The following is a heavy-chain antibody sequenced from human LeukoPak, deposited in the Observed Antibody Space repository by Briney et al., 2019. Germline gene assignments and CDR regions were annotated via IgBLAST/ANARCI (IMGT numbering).Heavy chain of an antibody. Sequence: ASVKVSCKASGGTFSSYAISWVRQAPGQGLEWMGGIILIFGTANYAQKFQGRVTITTDESTSTAYMELSSLSSEDTAVYYCAMMYSSGWPFDYWGQGTLVTVSS. J-gene: IGHJ4*02. CDR2: IILIFGTA. V-gene: IGHV1-69*05. CDR1: GGTFSSYA. D-gene: IGHD6-19*01. CDR3: AMMYSSGWPFDY.